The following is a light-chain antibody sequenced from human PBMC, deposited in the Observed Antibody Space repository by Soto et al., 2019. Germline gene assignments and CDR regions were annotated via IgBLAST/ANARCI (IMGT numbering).Light chain of an antibody. CDR3: SSYTGSNIYV. CDR1: SSDVGGYNY. J-gene: IGLJ1*01. Sequence: QSALTQPPSASGSPGQSVTISCTGTSSDVGGYNYVSWYQQHPGKAPKLMIYEVSKRPSGVPDRFSGSKSGNTASLTVSGLPAEDEADYYCSSYTGSNIYVFGTGIKLTVL. V-gene: IGLV2-8*01. CDR2: EVS.